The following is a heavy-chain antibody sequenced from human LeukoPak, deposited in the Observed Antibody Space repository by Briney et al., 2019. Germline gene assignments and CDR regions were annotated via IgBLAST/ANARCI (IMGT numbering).Heavy chain of an antibody. D-gene: IGHD6-19*01. J-gene: IGHJ4*02. V-gene: IGHV3-33*08. CDR1: GFTFSSYG. CDR2: IWYDGSNK. Sequence: GRSLRLSCAASGFTFSSYGMHWVRQAPGKGLEWVAVIWYDGSNKYYADSVKGRFTISRDNSKNTLYLQMNSLRAEDTAVYYCARTTGFGSGWCFDYWGQGTLVTVSS. CDR3: ARTTGFGSGWCFDY.